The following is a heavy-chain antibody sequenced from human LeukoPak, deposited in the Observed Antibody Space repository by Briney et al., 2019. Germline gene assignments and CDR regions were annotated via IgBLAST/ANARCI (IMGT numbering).Heavy chain of an antibody. D-gene: IGHD4-17*01. Sequence: ASVKVSCKASGYTFTDYYIHWVRQAPGQGLEWLGWINPNSGGTKYAQKFQGRVTMTRDTSIRTAYMELSGLRSDDTAVYYCARDHGDYVQYNWFDPWGQGTLVTVSS. CDR3: ARDHGDYVQYNWFDP. J-gene: IGHJ5*02. V-gene: IGHV1-2*02. CDR2: INPNSGGT. CDR1: GYTFTDYY.